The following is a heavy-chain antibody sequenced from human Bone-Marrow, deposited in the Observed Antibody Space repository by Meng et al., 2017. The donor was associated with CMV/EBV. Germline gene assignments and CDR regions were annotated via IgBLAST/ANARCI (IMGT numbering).Heavy chain of an antibody. Sequence: GGYLKLSCEASGFTFGRYRVSGVRQAPGMELEWVASIAPDGKEKNYVDTMKGRFTISRDNAKNSLYLQMDGLGFESTAVYYCAEEGYWGQGALVTVSS. CDR1: GFTFGRYR. J-gene: IGHJ4*02. V-gene: IGHV3-7*03. CDR2: IAPDGKEK. CDR3: AEEGY.